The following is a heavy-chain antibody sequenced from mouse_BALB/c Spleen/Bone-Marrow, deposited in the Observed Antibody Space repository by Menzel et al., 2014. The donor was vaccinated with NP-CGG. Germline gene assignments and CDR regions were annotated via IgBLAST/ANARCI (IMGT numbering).Heavy chain of an antibody. V-gene: IGHV1-54*03. CDR3: ARRLTGTLYFDY. CDR1: GYAFTNYL. D-gene: IGHD4-1*01. CDR2: INPGSGTT. J-gene: IGHJ2*01. Sequence: VQLQQSGAELVRPGTSVKVSCKASGYAFTNYLIEWVKQRPGQGLEWIGVINPGSGTTNHNENFKGKATLTADKSSSTHYMQLSSLTSDGSAVYFCARRLTGTLYFDYWGQGTTLTVSS.